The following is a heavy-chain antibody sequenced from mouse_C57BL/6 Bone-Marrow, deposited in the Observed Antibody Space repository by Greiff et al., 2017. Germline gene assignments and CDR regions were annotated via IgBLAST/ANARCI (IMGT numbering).Heavy chain of an antibody. D-gene: IGHD1-1*01. CDR1: GYTFTDYY. J-gene: IGHJ2*01. CDR3: ARSDYGSSYVDY. CDR2: IYPGSGNT. Sequence: QVQLQQSGAELVRPGASVKLSCKASGYTFTDYYINWVKQRPGQGLEWIARIYPGSGNTYYNEKFKGKATLTAAKSSSTAYMQLSSLTSEDSAVYFCARSDYGSSYVDYWGQGTTLTVSS. V-gene: IGHV1-76*01.